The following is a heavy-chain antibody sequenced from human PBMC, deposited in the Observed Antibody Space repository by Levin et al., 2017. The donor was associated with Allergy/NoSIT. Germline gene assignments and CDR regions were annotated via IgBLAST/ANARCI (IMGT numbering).Heavy chain of an antibody. Sequence: GESLKISCKASGYTFDTHAYGILWVRQAPGQGLEWMGWVSGDNDDTNYAQKFQGRVTVTTETSTNTAYMELRSLRFDDTAVYYCAREAMETDAFDVWGQGTMINVSS. CDR2: VSGDNDDT. CDR3: AREAMETDAFDV. V-gene: IGHV1-18*01. D-gene: IGHD5-18*01. CDR1: GYTFDTHAYG. J-gene: IGHJ3*01.